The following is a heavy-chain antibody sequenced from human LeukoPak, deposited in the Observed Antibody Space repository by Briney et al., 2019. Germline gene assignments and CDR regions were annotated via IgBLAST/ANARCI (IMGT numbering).Heavy chain of an antibody. CDR2: INPNSGGT. CDR1: GYTFTGYY. D-gene: IGHD7-27*01. CDR3: ARDPNWGEHRNADY. J-gene: IGHJ4*02. Sequence: ASVKVSCKASGYTFTGYYMHWVRQAPGQGLEWMGWINPNSGGTNYAQKFQGRVTMTRDTSISTAYMELSRLRSDDTAVYYCARDPNWGEHRNADYWGQGTLVTVSS. V-gene: IGHV1-2*02.